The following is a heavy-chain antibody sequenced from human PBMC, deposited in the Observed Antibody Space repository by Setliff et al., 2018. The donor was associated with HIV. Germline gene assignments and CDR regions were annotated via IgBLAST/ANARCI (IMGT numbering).Heavy chain of an antibody. Sequence: ETLSLTCTVSGGSISSYYWSWIRQPPGKGLEWIGYIYTSGSTNYNPSLKSRVTISLDTSKNQFSLKLTSVTAADTAVYYCARHANYDFWSGYWGYYFDYWGQGTLVTVSS. CDR2: IYTSGST. V-gene: IGHV4-4*09. CDR1: GGSISSYY. CDR3: ARHANYDFWSGYWGYYFDY. J-gene: IGHJ4*02. D-gene: IGHD3-3*01.